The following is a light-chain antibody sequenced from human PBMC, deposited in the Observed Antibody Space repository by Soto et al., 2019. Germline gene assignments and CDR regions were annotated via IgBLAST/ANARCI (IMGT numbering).Light chain of an antibody. CDR2: GAS. Sequence: DVQVTQSPSSLSASVGDRVTITCRARQDIRTNLNWYQQKPGQAPQRLIYGASTLQGGVPPRFGGSGSGTEFTLTITSLQPEDFATYFCLQHHDATYTFGQGTKVDVK. CDR1: QDIRTN. J-gene: IGKJ2*01. CDR3: LQHHDATYT. V-gene: IGKV1-17*01.